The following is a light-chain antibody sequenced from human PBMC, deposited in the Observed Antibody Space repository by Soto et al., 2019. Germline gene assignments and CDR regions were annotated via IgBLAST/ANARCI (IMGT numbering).Light chain of an antibody. CDR2: AAS. CDR1: QGISSY. Sequence: DIQLTQSQSFLSASVGDRVTITWRASQGISSYLAWYQQKPGKAPKLLIYAASTLQSGVPSRFSGSGSGTEFTLTISSLQPEDFATYYCQQLNSYPLITFGQGTRWRL. V-gene: IGKV1-9*01. CDR3: QQLNSYPLIT. J-gene: IGKJ5*01.